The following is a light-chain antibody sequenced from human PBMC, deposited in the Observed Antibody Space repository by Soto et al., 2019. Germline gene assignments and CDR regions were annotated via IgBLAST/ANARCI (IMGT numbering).Light chain of an antibody. J-gene: IGKJ5*01. CDR2: DDS. V-gene: IGKV1-5*01. CDR3: QQYNSYSIT. CDR1: QSISSW. Sequence: DIQMTQSPSTLSASVGDRVTITCRASQSISSWLALYQQKPGKAPKLLIYDDSSLESGVPSRLSGSGSGTEFTLTISSLQPDDFATYYCQQYNSYSITFGQGTRLEIK.